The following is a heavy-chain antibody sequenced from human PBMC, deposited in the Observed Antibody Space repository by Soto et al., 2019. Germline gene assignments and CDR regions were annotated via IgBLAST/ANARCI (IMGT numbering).Heavy chain of an antibody. CDR3: ARSQGSSTSLEIYYYYYYGMDV. CDR2: IIPISGTA. CDR1: GGTFSSYA. V-gene: IGHV1-69*01. D-gene: IGHD2-2*01. Sequence: QVQLVQSGAEVKNPGSSVKVSCKASGGTFSSYAISWVRQAPGQGLEWMGGIIPISGTANYAQKFQGRVTITADECTSTAYMELSSLRSEDTAVYYCARSQGSSTSLEIYYYYYYGMDVWGQGTTVTVSS. J-gene: IGHJ6*02.